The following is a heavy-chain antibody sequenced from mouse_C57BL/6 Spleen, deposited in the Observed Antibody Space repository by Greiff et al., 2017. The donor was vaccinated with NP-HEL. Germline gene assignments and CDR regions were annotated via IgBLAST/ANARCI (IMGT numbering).Heavy chain of an antibody. V-gene: IGHV1-22*01. CDR3: ARDWDGYDPALFAY. Sequence: EVQLQQSGPELVKPGASVKMSCKASGYTFTDYNMHWVKQSHGKSLEWIGYINPNNGGTSYNQKFKGKATLTVNKSSSTAYMELRSLTSEDSAVYCCARDWDGYDPALFAYWGQGTLVTVSA. J-gene: IGHJ3*01. CDR2: INPNNGGT. CDR1: GYTFTDYN. D-gene: IGHD2-2*01.